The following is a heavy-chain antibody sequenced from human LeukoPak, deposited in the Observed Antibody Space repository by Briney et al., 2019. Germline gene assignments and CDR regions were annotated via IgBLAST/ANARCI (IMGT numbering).Heavy chain of an antibody. V-gene: IGHV3-21*04. Sequence: GGSLRLSCAASGFIFSTYTMNWVRQAPGKGLEWVSSISSNSTYIYDADSVKGRFTISRDNSKNTLSLQMNSLTVEDTAIYFCAKNVVVKRYIDFWGQGTLVTVSS. CDR1: GFIFSTYT. J-gene: IGHJ4*02. CDR3: AKNVVVKRYIDF. CDR2: ISSNSTYI. D-gene: IGHD2-15*01.